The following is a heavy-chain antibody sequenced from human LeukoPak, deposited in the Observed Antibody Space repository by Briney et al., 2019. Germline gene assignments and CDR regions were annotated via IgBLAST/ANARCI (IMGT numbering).Heavy chain of an antibody. Sequence: SETLSLTCTVSGGSISSYYWSWIRQPPGKGLEWIGYIYYSGSTNYNPSLKSRVTISADTSKNQFSLKLSSVTAADTAVYYCAREDYYGSGSPAFDYWGQGTLVTVSS. CDR2: IYYSGST. J-gene: IGHJ4*02. V-gene: IGHV4-59*01. CDR1: GGSISSYY. CDR3: AREDYYGSGSPAFDY. D-gene: IGHD3-10*01.